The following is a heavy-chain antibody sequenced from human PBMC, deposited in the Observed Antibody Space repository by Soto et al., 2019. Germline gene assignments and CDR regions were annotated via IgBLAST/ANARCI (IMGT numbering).Heavy chain of an antibody. V-gene: IGHV1-46*01. J-gene: IGHJ4*02. CDR2: INPSDGST. D-gene: IGHD6-6*01. CDR1: GYTFTSYY. Sequence: QVQLVQSGAEMKKPGASVKVSCKASGYTFTSYYMYWVRQAPGQGLEWMGRINPSDGSTNYATKFHGRVTMTTDTSTRTVYMELSSLRSADPGVYYCARGAARPVVIDYWGQGTQVTVSS. CDR3: ARGAARPVVIDY.